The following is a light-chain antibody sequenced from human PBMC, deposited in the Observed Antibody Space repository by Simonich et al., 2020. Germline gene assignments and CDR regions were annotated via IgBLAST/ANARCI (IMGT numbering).Light chain of an antibody. J-gene: IGKJ1*01. CDR3: QQYGSSTGT. CDR1: QSVSSSY. V-gene: IGKV3-20*01. Sequence: EIVLTQSPGTLSLSPGERATLSCRASQSVSSSYLAWYQQKPGQASRLLIYGASSRATGNPDRFSGSGSGTDFTLTISRLEPEDFAVYYCQQYGSSTGTFGQGTKVEIK. CDR2: GAS.